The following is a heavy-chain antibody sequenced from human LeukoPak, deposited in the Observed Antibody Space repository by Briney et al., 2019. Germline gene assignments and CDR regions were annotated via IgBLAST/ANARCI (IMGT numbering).Heavy chain of an antibody. J-gene: IGHJ4*02. CDR2: INHSGST. D-gene: IGHD6-19*01. V-gene: IGHV4-34*01. Sequence: PSETLSLTCTVSGGSISSYYWSWIRQPPGKGLEWIGEINHSGSTNYNPSLKSRVTISVDTSKNQFSLKLSSVTAADTAVYYCARDVGNGRIAVAEDYFDYWGQGTLVTVSS. CDR1: GGSISSYY. CDR3: ARDVGNGRIAVAEDYFDY.